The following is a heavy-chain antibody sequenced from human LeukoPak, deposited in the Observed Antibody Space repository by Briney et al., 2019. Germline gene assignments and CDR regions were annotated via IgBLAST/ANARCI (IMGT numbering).Heavy chain of an antibody. CDR1: GFTFSSYS. Sequence: PGGSLRLSWAASGFTFSSYSMNWVRQAPGKGLEWVSSISSSSSYIYYADSVEGRFTISRDNAKNSLYLQMNSLRAEDTAVYYCARDRILHSSGWYGYWGQGTLVTVSS. CDR3: ARDRILHSSGWYGY. CDR2: ISSSSSYI. J-gene: IGHJ4*02. V-gene: IGHV3-21*01. D-gene: IGHD6-19*01.